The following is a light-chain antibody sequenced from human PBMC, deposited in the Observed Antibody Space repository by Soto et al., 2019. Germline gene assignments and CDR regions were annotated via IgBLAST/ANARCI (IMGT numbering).Light chain of an antibody. V-gene: IGKV1-5*01. CDR2: AAS. Sequence: DIQMTQSPYTLSAFVGDRVTITCRASQSVSSSLAWYQQKPGKAPKLLIYAASTLESGVSSRFSGSGFGTEFTLTISSLQPDDFATDYCQQYESFSPYTFGHGTNVEIK. J-gene: IGKJ2*01. CDR3: QQYESFSPYT. CDR1: QSVSSS.